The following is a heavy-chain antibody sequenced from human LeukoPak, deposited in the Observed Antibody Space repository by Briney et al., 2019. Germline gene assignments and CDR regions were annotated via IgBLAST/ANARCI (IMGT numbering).Heavy chain of an antibody. CDR1: GFTFSSYG. D-gene: IGHD4-17*01. V-gene: IGHV3-30*18. CDR2: ISYDGSNK. J-gene: IGHJ6*02. Sequence: GGSLRLSCAASGFTFSSYGMHWVRQAPGKGLEWVAVISYDGSNKYYADSVKGRFTISRDNSKNTLYLQMNSLRAEDTAVYYCAKRPRDGDYYYGMDVWGQGTTVTVSS. CDR3: AKRPRDGDYYYGMDV.